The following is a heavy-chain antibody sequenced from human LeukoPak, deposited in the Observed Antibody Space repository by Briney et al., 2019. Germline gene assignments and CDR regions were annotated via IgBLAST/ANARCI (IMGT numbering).Heavy chain of an antibody. D-gene: IGHD1-26*01. CDR1: GYIFTGYY. CDR2: INPNSDVT. V-gene: IGHV1-2*06. CDR3: ARGLVGATTSGWFDP. J-gene: IGHJ5*02. Sequence: ASVTVSCTASGYIFTGYYIQWVRQAPGQGLEWMGRINPNSDVTNYTQKFQGRVTMTSDTSISTAYMELSRLRSDDTAVYYCARGLVGATTSGWFDPWGQGTLVTVSS.